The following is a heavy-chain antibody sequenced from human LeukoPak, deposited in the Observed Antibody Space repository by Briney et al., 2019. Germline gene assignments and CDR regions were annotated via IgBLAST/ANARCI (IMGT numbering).Heavy chain of an antibody. CDR3: ARDTPLDMSSSGKFDY. D-gene: IGHD6-6*01. CDR2: IQQDGSKK. CDR1: GFTFSSYW. J-gene: IGHJ4*02. V-gene: IGHV3-7*01. Sequence: PGGSLRLSCAASGFTFSSYWMSWVRQAPGKGLEWVANIQQDGSKKYYVDSVKGRFTISRDNAKNSLDLQMNSLRAEDTAVYYCARDTPLDMSSSGKFDYWGQGTLVTVSS.